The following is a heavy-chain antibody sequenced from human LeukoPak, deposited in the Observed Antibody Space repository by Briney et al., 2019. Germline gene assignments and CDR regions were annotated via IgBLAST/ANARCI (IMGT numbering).Heavy chain of an antibody. CDR3: ARGAGVVAAYYYYGMDV. Sequence: ASVRVSCKASGYTFIGYYVHWVRQATGRGLEWMGWMNPNSGNTGYAQKFQGRVTMTRNTSISTAYMELSSLRSEDTAVYYCARGAGVVAAYYYYGMDVWGQGTTVTVSS. V-gene: IGHV1-8*02. J-gene: IGHJ6*02. CDR1: GYTFIGYY. CDR2: MNPNSGNT. D-gene: IGHD2-15*01.